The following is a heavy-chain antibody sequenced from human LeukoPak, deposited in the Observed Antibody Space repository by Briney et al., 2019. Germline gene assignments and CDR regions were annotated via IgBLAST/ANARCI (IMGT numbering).Heavy chain of an antibody. V-gene: IGHV3-30*04. J-gene: IGHJ4*02. D-gene: IGHD6-13*01. Sequence: GGSLRLSCAASGFTFSSYAMHWVRQAPGKGLEWVAVISYDGSNKYYADSVKGRFTISRDNSKNTLYLQMNSLRAEDTAVYYCASRWAYSSSWYSWGQGTLVTVSS. CDR1: GFTFSSYA. CDR3: ASRWAYSSSWYS. CDR2: ISYDGSNK.